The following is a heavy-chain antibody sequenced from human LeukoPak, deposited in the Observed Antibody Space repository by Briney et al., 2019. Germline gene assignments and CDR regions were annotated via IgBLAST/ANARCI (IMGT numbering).Heavy chain of an antibody. Sequence: PGGTLRLSCAASGFTFSGSAMHWVRQASGKGLEWVGRIRSKANSYATAYAASVKGRFTISRDDSKNTLYLQMNSLKTEDTAVYYCTTTDRTLDTAMVYYSDYWGQGTLVTVSS. CDR3: TTTDRTLDTAMVYYSDY. D-gene: IGHD5-18*01. J-gene: IGHJ4*02. CDR1: GFTFSGSA. CDR2: IRSKANSYAT. V-gene: IGHV3-73*01.